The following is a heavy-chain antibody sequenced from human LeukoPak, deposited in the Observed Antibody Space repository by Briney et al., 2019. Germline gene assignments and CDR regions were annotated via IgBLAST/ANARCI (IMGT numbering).Heavy chain of an antibody. J-gene: IGHJ4*02. CDR2: IYHSGST. CDR3: ARVSGYCSDGVCRFDY. CDR1: GGSISSSNW. D-gene: IGHD2-8*01. Sequence: SGTLSLTCAVSGGSISSSNWWSWVRQPPGKGLEWIGEIYHSGSTNYNPSLKSRVTISVDTSKNQLSLKVTSVTAADTAVYYCARVSGYCSDGVCRFDYWGQGTLVTVSS. V-gene: IGHV4-4*02.